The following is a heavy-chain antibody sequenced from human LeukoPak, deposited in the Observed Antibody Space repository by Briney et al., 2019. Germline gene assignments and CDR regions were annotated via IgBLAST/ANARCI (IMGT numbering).Heavy chain of an antibody. Sequence: GGSLRLSCAVSGLSFSNYDMSWVRQAPGKGLEWVAAIRGSDSSTDYAAPVKGRFTISRDDSKNTLYLQMNSLKTEDTAVYYCTTVSPVFILQDFDYWGQGTLVTVSS. J-gene: IGHJ4*02. CDR1: GLSFSNYD. V-gene: IGHV3-23*01. CDR3: TTVSPVFILQDFDY. CDR2: IRGSDSST. D-gene: IGHD3-16*01.